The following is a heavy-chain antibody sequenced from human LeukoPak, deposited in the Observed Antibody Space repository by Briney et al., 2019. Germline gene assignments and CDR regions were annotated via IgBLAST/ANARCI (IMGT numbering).Heavy chain of an antibody. Sequence: GGSLRLSCAASGFTFSSYAMHWVRQAPGKGPEWVSSISSGSDYTFYADSVKGRFTISRDNSKNTLYLQMNSLRAGDTAIYYCAKIGVIGNWYYDVWGRGSLVTV. D-gene: IGHD3-10*01. V-gene: IGHV3-23*01. CDR1: GFTFSSYA. J-gene: IGHJ2*01. CDR3: AKIGVIGNWYYDV. CDR2: ISSGSDYT.